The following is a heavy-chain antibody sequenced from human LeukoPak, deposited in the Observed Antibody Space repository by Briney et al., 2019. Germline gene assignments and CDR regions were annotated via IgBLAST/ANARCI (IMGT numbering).Heavy chain of an antibody. D-gene: IGHD2-15*01. J-gene: IGHJ4*02. V-gene: IGHV3-30*04. CDR1: GFTFSSYA. CDR2: ISYDGSNK. Sequence: PGGSLRLSCAASGFTFSSYAMHWVRQAPGKGLEWVAVISYDGSNKYYADSVKGRFTISRDNSKNTLYLQMNSLRAEDTAVYYCARGRATAYFDYWGQGTLVTVSS. CDR3: ARGRATAYFDY.